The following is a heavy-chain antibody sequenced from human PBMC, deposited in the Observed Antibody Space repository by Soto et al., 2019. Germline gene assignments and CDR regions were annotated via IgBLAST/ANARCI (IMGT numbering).Heavy chain of an antibody. CDR3: ARDTCIAVAGAVAGATYYYFGMDV. CDR2: INPNSGDT. V-gene: IGHV1-2*02. D-gene: IGHD6-19*01. CDR1: GYTFTGHY. J-gene: IGHJ6*02. Sequence: ASVKVSCKASGYTFTGHYIHWVRQAPGQGLEWMGWINPNSGDTNYAQNFQGGVTMTRDTSISTVYMELSRLTSDDTAVYYCARDTCIAVAGAVAGATYYYFGMDVWGQGTTVTVSS.